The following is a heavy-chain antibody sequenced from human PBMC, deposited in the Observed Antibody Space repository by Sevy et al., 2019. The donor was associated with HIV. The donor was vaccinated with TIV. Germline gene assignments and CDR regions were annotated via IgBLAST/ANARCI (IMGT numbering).Heavy chain of an antibody. D-gene: IGHD6-13*01. Sequence: GESLKISCAASGFTFNTYAMHWVRQAPGKGLEWVAVISYDGGSKYYADSVKGRFTISRDNSKNTPYLQMISLRPEDSAIYYCARGRAIAAAGTLDYWGQGTLVTVSS. J-gene: IGHJ4*02. CDR1: GFTFNTYA. CDR3: ARGRAIAAAGTLDY. V-gene: IGHV3-30-3*01. CDR2: ISYDGGSK.